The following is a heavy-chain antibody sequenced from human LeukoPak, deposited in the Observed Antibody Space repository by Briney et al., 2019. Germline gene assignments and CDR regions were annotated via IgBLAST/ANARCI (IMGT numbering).Heavy chain of an antibody. J-gene: IGHJ3*02. CDR2: ISGSGGTT. CDR3: AKAPRFRETPI. V-gene: IGHV3-23*01. CDR1: GFTFSSYA. D-gene: IGHD3-10*01. Sequence: WGSLRLSCAASGFTFSSYATSWVRKAPGNGLEWISAISGSGGTTYYADSVKGRFTISRDNSKNTLYLQMNSLRPEDTAVSYCAKAPRFRETPIWGQGTMVTVSP.